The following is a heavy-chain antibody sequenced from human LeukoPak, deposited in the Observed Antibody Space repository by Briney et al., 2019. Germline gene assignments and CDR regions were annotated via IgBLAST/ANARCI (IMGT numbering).Heavy chain of an antibody. CDR1: GYTLTDLS. CDR2: FDPEDGET. Sequence: GASVKVSCKVSGYTLTDLSMQWVRQAPGKGLEWMGGFDPEDGETIYAQKFQGRVTMTEDTSTDTAYMELSSLRSEDTAVYYCATRVAVAGRGFDYWGQGTLVTVSS. CDR3: ATRVAVAGRGFDY. D-gene: IGHD6-19*01. V-gene: IGHV1-24*01. J-gene: IGHJ4*02.